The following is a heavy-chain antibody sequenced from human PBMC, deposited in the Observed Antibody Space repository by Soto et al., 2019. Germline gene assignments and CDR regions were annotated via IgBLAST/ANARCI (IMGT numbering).Heavy chain of an antibody. D-gene: IGHD1-26*01. CDR1: GFIVSSDY. CDR2: IYSGGFT. Sequence: GGSLRLSCAASGFIVSSDYMSWVRQAPGKGLEWVSVIYSGGFTYYADSVKGRFIISRDNSKNTLYLQMNSLRAEDTAVYYCARDQAQAIVGPTSGDYWGQGTLVTVSS. J-gene: IGHJ4*02. V-gene: IGHV3-66*01. CDR3: ARDQAQAIVGPTSGDY.